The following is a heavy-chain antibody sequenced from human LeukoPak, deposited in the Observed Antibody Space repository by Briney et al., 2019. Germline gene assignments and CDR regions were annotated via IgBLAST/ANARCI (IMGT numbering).Heavy chain of an antibody. CDR3: VRLTYDYVWGSSEYDY. CDR2: MNPKSGNT. D-gene: IGHD3-16*01. Sequence: GASVKVSCKGSGYTFTSYDINWGRQATGQGVEGMGWMNPKSGNTGYAQKFQGRDTMTRNTSISTAYMELSSLRAGDRAVYYCVRLTYDYVWGSSEYDYWGQGTLVTVSS. V-gene: IGHV1-8*01. J-gene: IGHJ4*02. CDR1: GYTFTSYD.